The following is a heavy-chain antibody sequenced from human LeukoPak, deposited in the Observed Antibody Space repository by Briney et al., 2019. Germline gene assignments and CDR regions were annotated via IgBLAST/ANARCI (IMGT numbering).Heavy chain of an antibody. CDR2: IIPILGIA. Sequence: GASVKVSCKASGGTFSSYAISWVRQAPGQGLEWMGRIIPILGIANYAQKFQGRVTITADKSTSTAYMELSGLRSEDTAVYYCARVRNYYDSSGYYLDYWGQGTLVTVSS. V-gene: IGHV1-69*04. CDR3: ARVRNYYDSSGYYLDY. D-gene: IGHD3-22*01. J-gene: IGHJ4*02. CDR1: GGTFSSYA.